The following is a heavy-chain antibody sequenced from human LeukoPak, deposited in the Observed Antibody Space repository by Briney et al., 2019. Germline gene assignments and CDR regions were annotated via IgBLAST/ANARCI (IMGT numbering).Heavy chain of an antibody. V-gene: IGHV3-21*01. J-gene: IGHJ6*04. CDR1: GFTFSSYS. CDR3: ARDRSLGYCSGGSCNKAYYYYYGMDV. CDR2: ISSSSSYI. D-gene: IGHD2-15*01. Sequence: GGSLRLSCAASGFTFSSYSMNWVRQAPGKGLGWVSSISSSSSYIYYADSVKGRFTISRDNAKNSLYLQMNSLRAEDTAVYYCARDRSLGYCSGGSCNKAYYYYYGMDVGGKGPTIPVSS.